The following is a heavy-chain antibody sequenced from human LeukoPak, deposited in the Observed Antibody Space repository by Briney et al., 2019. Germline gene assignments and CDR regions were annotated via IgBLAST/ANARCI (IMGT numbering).Heavy chain of an antibody. Sequence: GGSLRLSCAAPGFTFTDFYMNWVRQAPGKGLEWVSWISPTSSYVYYADSVKGRFTISRDNAKNSLYLQMNSLRAEDTALYYCVRDADGGNSWFDTWGQGTLVTVSS. CDR3: VRDADGGNSWFDT. CDR1: GFTFTDFY. D-gene: IGHD4-23*01. J-gene: IGHJ5*02. CDR2: ISPTSSYV. V-gene: IGHV3-21*04.